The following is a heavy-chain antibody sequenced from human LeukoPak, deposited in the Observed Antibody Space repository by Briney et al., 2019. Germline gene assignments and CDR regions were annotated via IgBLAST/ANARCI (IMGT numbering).Heavy chain of an antibody. CDR2: ISGSGGST. Sequence: GGSLRLSCAASGFTFSSYAMSWVRQAPGKGLEWVSAISGSGGSTYYADSVKGRFTISRDNSKNTLHLQMNSLRAEDTAVYYCAKLYYDFWGGYYPYYFDYWGQGTLVTVSS. CDR3: AKLYYDFWGGYYPYYFDY. D-gene: IGHD3-3*01. V-gene: IGHV3-23*01. CDR1: GFTFSSYA. J-gene: IGHJ4*02.